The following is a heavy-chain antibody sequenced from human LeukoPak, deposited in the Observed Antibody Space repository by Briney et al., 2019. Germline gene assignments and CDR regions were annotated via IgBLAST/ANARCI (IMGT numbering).Heavy chain of an antibody. V-gene: IGHV1-69*05. CDR2: IIPIFGTA. J-gene: IGHJ4*02. CDR3: ARGGDDFWSGRSLHYFDY. Sequence: SVKVSCKASGGTFSSYAISWVRQAPGQGLEWMGRIIPIFGTANYAQKFQGRVTITTDESTSTAYMELSSLRSEDTAVYYCARGGDDFWSGRSLHYFDYWGQGTLVTVSS. D-gene: IGHD3-3*01. CDR1: GGTFSSYA.